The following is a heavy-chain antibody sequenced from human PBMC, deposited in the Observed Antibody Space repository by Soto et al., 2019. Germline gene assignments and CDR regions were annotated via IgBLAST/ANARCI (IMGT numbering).Heavy chain of an antibody. J-gene: IGHJ4*02. Sequence: QVQLVQSGAEVKKPGSSVKVSSKASGGTFSSYAISWVRQAPGQGLEWMGGIIPIFGTAHYAQQFQGRVTITADESTSTAYMELSSLRSEDTAVYYCAKESEAAAGSGFDYWGQGTLVTVSS. CDR2: IIPIFGTA. CDR3: AKESEAAAGSGFDY. CDR1: GGTFSSYA. V-gene: IGHV1-69*01. D-gene: IGHD6-13*01.